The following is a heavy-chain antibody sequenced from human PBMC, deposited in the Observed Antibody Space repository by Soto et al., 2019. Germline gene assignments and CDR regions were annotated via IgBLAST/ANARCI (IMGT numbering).Heavy chain of an antibody. CDR2: MNNDGSYT. V-gene: IGHV3-74*01. J-gene: IGHJ3*01. D-gene: IGHD6-13*01. Sequence: EVQLVESGGGLVQPGGSLRLSCAASGFTFSSYWMYWVRQAPGKGLEWVSHMNNDGSYTIYAESVKGRFTFSRDNAKNTLYLQMNSLRVEDTAVYYCVRGGYMHACDLWGQGTMVTVSS. CDR3: VRGGYMHACDL. CDR1: GFTFSSYW.